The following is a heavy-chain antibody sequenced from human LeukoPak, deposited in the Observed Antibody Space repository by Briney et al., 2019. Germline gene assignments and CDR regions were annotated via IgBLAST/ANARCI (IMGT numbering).Heavy chain of an antibody. J-gene: IGHJ5*02. Sequence: GASVKVSCKASGYTFTSYDINWVRQATGQGLEWMGWMNPNSGNTGYAQKFQGRVTMTRNTSISTAYMELSSLRSEDTAVYYCARGFSYDFWSGSNWFDPWGQGTLVTVSS. D-gene: IGHD3-3*01. CDR1: GYTFTSYD. V-gene: IGHV1-8*01. CDR2: MNPNSGNT. CDR3: ARGFSYDFWSGSNWFDP.